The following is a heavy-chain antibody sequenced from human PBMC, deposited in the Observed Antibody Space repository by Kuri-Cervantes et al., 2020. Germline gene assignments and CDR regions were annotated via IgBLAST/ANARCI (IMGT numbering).Heavy chain of an antibody. V-gene: IGHV3-30*18. CDR3: AKICTMIVVDYYFDY. CDR2: ISYDGSNK. D-gene: IGHD3-22*01. J-gene: IGHJ4*02. Sequence: GGSLRLSCAASGFTFSSYGMHWVRQAPGKGLEWVAVISYDGSNKYYADSVKGRFTISRDNSKNTLYLQMNSLRAEDRAVYYCAKICTMIVVDYYFDYWGQGTLVTVSS. CDR1: GFTFSSYG.